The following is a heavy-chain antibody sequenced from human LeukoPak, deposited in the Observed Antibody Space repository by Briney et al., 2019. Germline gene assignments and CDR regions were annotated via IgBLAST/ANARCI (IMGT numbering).Heavy chain of an antibody. V-gene: IGHV3-53*01. Sequence: GGSLRLSCAASGFTVSSNYMSWVRQAPGKGLEWVSVIYSGGSTYYADSVKGRFTISRDNAKNSLYLQMNSLRAEDTAVYYCARSTPSGGFDPWGQGTLVTVSS. CDR2: IYSGGST. D-gene: IGHD2-2*01. J-gene: IGHJ5*02. CDR3: ARSTPSGGFDP. CDR1: GFTVSSNY.